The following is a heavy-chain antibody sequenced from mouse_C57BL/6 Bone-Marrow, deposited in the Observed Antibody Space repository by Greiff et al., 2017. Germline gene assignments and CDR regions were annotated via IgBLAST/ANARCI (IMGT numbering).Heavy chain of an antibody. V-gene: IGHV5-9*01. Sequence: EVQLVESGGGLVKPGGSLKLSCAASGFTFSSYTMSWVRQTPEKRLEWVATISGGGGNTYYPDSVKGRFIISRDNAKNTLYLQMSSLRSEDTALYYCARHDPFDYWGQGTTLTVSS. CDR2: ISGGGGNT. CDR1: GFTFSSYT. CDR3: ARHDPFDY. J-gene: IGHJ2*01.